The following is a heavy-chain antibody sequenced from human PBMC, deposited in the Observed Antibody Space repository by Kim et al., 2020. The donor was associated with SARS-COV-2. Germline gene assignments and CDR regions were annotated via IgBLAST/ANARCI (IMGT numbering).Heavy chain of an antibody. J-gene: IGHJ3*02. CDR3: ATEKGYDAFDI. V-gene: IGHV3-66*01. CDR1: GFTVSSNY. CDR2: IYSGGST. D-gene: IGHD6-13*01. Sequence: GGSLRLSCAASGFTVSSNYMSWVRQAPGKGLEWVSVIYSGGSTYYADSVKGRFTISRDNSKNTLYLQMNSRRAEDTAVYYCATEKGYDAFDIWGQGTMVTVSS.